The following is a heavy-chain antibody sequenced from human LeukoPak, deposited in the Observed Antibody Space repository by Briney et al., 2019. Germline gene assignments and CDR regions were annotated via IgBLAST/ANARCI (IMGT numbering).Heavy chain of an antibody. Sequence: GGSLRLSCTASGFTFGDYAMSWVRQAPGKGLEWVSAISGSGGSTYYADSVKGRFTISRDNSKNTLYLQMNSLRAEDTAVYYCAKDLVVVAATMGYWGQGTLVTVSS. CDR1: GFTFGDYA. V-gene: IGHV3-23*01. J-gene: IGHJ4*02. D-gene: IGHD2-15*01. CDR2: ISGSGGST. CDR3: AKDLVVVAATMGY.